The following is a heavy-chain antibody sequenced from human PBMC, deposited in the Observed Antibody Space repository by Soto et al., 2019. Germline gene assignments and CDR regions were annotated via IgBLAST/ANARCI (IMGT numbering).Heavy chain of an antibody. CDR3: ARGVYYYYYGMDV. Sequence: GESLKISCKGSGYSFTSYWIGRVRQMPGKGLEWMGIIYPGDSDTRYSPSFQGQVTISADKSISTAYLQWSSLKASDTAMYYCARGVYYYYYGMDVWGQGTTVTGSS. J-gene: IGHJ6*02. CDR2: IYPGDSDT. V-gene: IGHV5-51*01. CDR1: GYSFTSYW. D-gene: IGHD3-10*01.